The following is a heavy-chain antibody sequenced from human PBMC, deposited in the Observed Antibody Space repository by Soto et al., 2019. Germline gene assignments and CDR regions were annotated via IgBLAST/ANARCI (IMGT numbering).Heavy chain of an antibody. J-gene: IGHJ6*02. CDR1: GFTFSSYS. Sequence: GGSLRLSCAASGFTFSSYSMNWVGQAPGKGLEWVSSISSSSSYIYYADSVKGRFTISRDNAKNSLYLQMNSLRAEDTAVYYCARLYCSSTSCYYANYYYYGMDVWGQGTTVTVSS. CDR3: ARLYCSSTSCYYANYYYYGMDV. CDR2: ISSSSSYI. D-gene: IGHD2-2*01. V-gene: IGHV3-21*01.